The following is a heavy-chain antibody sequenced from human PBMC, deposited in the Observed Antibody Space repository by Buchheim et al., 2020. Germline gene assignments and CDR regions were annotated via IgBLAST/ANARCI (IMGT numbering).Heavy chain of an antibody. J-gene: IGHJ4*02. CDR2: IYYSGST. CDR1: GGSISSSSYY. V-gene: IGHV4-39*01. CDR3: ASRGPSILYYYDSSGYPFDY. D-gene: IGHD3-22*01. Sequence: QLQLQESGPGLVKPSETLSLTCTVSGGSISSSSYYWGWIRQPPGKGLEWIGSIYYSGSTYYNPSLKSRVTISVDTSKNQFSLKLSSVTAADTAVYYCASRGPSILYYYDSSGYPFDYWGQGTL.